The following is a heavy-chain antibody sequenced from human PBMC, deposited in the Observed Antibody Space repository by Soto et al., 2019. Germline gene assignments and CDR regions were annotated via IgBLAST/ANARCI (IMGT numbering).Heavy chain of an antibody. J-gene: IGHJ6*02. CDR3: ERGLRYSGMDV. V-gene: IGHV4-34*01. CDR2: IDHSGIT. CDR1: RGSFNAYS. Sequence: SETLSLTCAGHRGSFNAYSCTWIRQPPWKGLEWIGEIDHSGITTYNPSLKSRIIMSVDTSKNQFSLNVSSMTAADTAVYYCERGLRYSGMDVSGQWTTVTVCS.